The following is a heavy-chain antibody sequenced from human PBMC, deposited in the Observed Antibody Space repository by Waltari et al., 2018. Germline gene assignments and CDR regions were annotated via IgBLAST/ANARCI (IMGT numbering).Heavy chain of an antibody. J-gene: IGHJ4*02. D-gene: IGHD2-21*02. Sequence: QVQLVEPGGGVVQPGGSLRPSCAASGFTSSSYGMHWVPQAPGKGLEWVAFIRYDGSNKYYADSVKGRFTISRDNSKNTLYLQMNSLRAEDTAVYYCAKEGYGGNSEDYWGQGTLVTVSS. CDR3: AKEGYGGNSEDY. V-gene: IGHV3-30*02. CDR2: IRYDGSNK. CDR1: GFTSSSYG.